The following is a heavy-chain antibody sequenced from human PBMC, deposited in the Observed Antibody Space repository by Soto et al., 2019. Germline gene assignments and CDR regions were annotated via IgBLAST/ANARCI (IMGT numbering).Heavy chain of an antibody. J-gene: IGHJ1*01. Sequence: QLQLQESGPGLVKPSETLSLTCTVSGGSISSSTYYWGWIRQPPGKGLEWIGSIYYSGNTYYSPSLNRRITRSVDTSKNQFSLRLSSVTAADTAVYYCARHGSNTGSYADYFQHWGQGTLVTVSS. CDR2: IYYSGNT. CDR3: ARHGSNTGSYADYFQH. V-gene: IGHV4-39*01. CDR1: GGSISSSTYY. D-gene: IGHD1-26*01.